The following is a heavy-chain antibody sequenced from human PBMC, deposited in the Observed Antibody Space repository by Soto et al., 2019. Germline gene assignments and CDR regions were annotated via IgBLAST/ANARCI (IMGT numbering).Heavy chain of an antibody. Sequence: QVQLVQSGADVQRPGSSVRVSCKASGDTFNFYSINWVRQAPGLGLQWMGRINPILSMSNYAPRFQGRVTMPAEKSTSTAYMALSSLRSEDTAKYYCATRYGSGYRAFDSWGQGALVTVSS. J-gene: IGHJ4*02. CDR2: INPILSMS. D-gene: IGHD3-10*01. CDR3: ATRYGSGYRAFDS. V-gene: IGHV1-69*02. CDR1: GDTFNFYS.